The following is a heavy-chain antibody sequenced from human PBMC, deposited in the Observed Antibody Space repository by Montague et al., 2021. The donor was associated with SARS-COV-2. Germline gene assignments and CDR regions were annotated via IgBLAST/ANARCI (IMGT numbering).Heavy chain of an antibody. J-gene: IGHJ3*02. Sequence: SETLSLTCAVYGGSFSGHSWTWIRQPPGKGLEWIGEINHSGGTNHNPSLKSRVTISVDTSKNQFSLKLSSVTAADTAVYYCARGGYYDYAFDIWGQGTMVTVSS. CDR2: INHSGGT. V-gene: IGHV4-34*01. D-gene: IGHD3-22*01. CDR3: ARGGYYDYAFDI. CDR1: GGSFSGHS.